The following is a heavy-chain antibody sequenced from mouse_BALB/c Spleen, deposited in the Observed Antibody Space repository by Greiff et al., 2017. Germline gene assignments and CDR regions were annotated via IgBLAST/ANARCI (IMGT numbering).Heavy chain of an antibody. J-gene: IGHJ4*01. CDR3: ARLSRGYYYAMDY. V-gene: IGHV2-9*02. CDR2: IWAGGST. Sequence: VQRVESGPGLVAPSQSLSITCTVSGFSLTSYGVHWVRQPPGKGLEWLGVIWAGGSTNYNSALMSRLSISKDNSKSQVFLKMNSLQTDDTAMYYCARLSRGYYYAMDYWGQGTSVTVSS. CDR1: GFSLTSYG.